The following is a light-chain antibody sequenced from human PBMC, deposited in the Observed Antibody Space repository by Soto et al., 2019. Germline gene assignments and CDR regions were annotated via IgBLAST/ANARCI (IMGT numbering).Light chain of an antibody. CDR1: RSINSRY. CDR2: GAS. V-gene: IGKV3-20*01. CDR3: HQYGYSPNT. Sequence: DIVLTQSPGTLSLSPGERATLSCRASRSINSRYLAWYQQKPGQAPRLLIYGASSRATGIPDRCSGSGSGTDFTLNISRLEPEDFAVYHCHQYGYSPNTFGQGTKLEIK. J-gene: IGKJ2*01.